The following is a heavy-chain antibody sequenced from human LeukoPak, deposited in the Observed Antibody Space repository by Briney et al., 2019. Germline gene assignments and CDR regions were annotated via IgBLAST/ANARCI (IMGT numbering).Heavy chain of an antibody. CDR2: IYYSGST. Sequence: PSETLSLTCTVSGGSISSYYWSWIRQPSGKGLEWIGYIYYSGSTNYNPSLKSRVTISVDTSKNQFSLKLSSVTAADTAVYYCARREHTTFDYWGQGTLVTVSS. CDR1: GGSISSYY. CDR3: ARREHTTFDY. D-gene: IGHD1-26*01. V-gene: IGHV4-59*08. J-gene: IGHJ4*02.